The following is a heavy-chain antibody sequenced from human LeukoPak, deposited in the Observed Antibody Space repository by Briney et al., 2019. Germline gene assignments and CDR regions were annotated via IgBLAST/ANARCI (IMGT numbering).Heavy chain of an antibody. Sequence: GGSLRLSCAASGFTVSSNYMSWVRQAPGKGPEWVSAISGSGGSTYYADSVKGRFTTSRDNSKNTLYLQMNSLRAEDTAVYYCAKDSGPYYYDSSGYYGYWGQGTLVTVSS. J-gene: IGHJ4*02. V-gene: IGHV3-23*01. CDR2: ISGSGGST. CDR1: GFTVSSNY. CDR3: AKDSGPYYYDSSGYYGY. D-gene: IGHD3-22*01.